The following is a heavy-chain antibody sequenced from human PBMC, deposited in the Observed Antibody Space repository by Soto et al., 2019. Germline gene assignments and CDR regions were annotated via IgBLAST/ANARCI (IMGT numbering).Heavy chain of an antibody. CDR3: ARDIAAHPARKLYGMDV. CDR1: GGSISSGGYY. Sequence: SETLSLTCTVTGGSISSGGYYWSWIRQHPGKGLEWIGYIYYSGSTYYNPSLKSRVTISVDTSKNQFSLKLSSVTAADTAVYYCARDIAAHPARKLYGMDVWGQGTTVTVSS. CDR2: IYYSGST. D-gene: IGHD6-6*01. J-gene: IGHJ6*02. V-gene: IGHV4-31*03.